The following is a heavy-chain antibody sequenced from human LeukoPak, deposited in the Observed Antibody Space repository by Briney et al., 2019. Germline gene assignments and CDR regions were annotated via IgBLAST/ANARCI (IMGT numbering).Heavy chain of an antibody. CDR3: ANDPSWFGESKASFDY. J-gene: IGHJ4*02. Sequence: GGSLRLSGAASGFTFSSYAMSWVRQAPGKGLEWVSAISGSGGSTYYADSVKGRFTISRDNSKNTLYLQMNSLRAEDTAVYYCANDPSWFGESKASFDYWGQGTLVTVSS. CDR2: ISGSGGST. CDR1: GFTFSSYA. D-gene: IGHD3-10*01. V-gene: IGHV3-23*01.